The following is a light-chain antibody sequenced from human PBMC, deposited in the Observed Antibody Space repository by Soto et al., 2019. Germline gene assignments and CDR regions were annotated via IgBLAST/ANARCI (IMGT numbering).Light chain of an antibody. J-gene: IGKJ5*01. CDR2: DAF. V-gene: IGKV3-11*01. CDR1: QSVGSS. CDR3: QQRSNWPLT. Sequence: EIVLTQSPGTLSVSPGERATLSCRASQSVGSSLAWYQQRPGQAPRLLIYDAFIRATGIPARFSGSESGTDFTLTISSLEPEDFAVYYCQQRSNWPLTFGQGTRLEIK.